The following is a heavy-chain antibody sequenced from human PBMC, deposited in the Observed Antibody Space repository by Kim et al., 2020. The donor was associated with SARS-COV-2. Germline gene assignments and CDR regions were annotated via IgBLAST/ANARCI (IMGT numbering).Heavy chain of an antibody. CDR3: AKDKAAGTVSYFYGMDV. V-gene: IGHV3-23*01. J-gene: IGHJ6*02. D-gene: IGHD6-13*01. Sequence: VKGRFTISRENAKNTVYLQMDSLGADDTAVYFCAKDKAAGTVSYFYGMDVWGHGTTVTVSS.